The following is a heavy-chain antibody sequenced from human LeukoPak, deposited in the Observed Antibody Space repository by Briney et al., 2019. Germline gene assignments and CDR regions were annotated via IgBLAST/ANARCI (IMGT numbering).Heavy chain of an antibody. D-gene: IGHD3-3*01. CDR3: ARAGPGRTIFGVVTSKDYYYYGLDV. CDR1: GYTFTCYY. CDR2: INPNSGGT. Sequence: ASVKVSCKASGYTFTCYYMHWVRQAPGQGLEWMGWINPNSGGTNYAQKFQGWVTMTRDTSISTAYMELSRLRSDDTAVYYCARAGPGRTIFGVVTSKDYYYYGLDVWGQGTTVTVSS. V-gene: IGHV1-2*04. J-gene: IGHJ6*02.